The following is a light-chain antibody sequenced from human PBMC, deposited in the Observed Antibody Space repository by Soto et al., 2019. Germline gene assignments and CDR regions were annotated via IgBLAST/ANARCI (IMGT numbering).Light chain of an antibody. V-gene: IGKV1-6*01. J-gene: IGKJ1*01. CDR1: QDISDN. CDR3: LQDCNHPHT. CDR2: TAS. Sequence: ASQMTRAQLSLSPSVGDRVTITCRANQDISDNLGWYQQKPGKAPKLLIHTASTLQSGVPSRFSGSGAGTDLTLTISSLQPEDSATHFRLQDCNHPHTVGPGTKVDIK.